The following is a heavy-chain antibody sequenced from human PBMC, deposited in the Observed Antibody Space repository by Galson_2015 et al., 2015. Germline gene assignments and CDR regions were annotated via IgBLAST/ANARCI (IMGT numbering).Heavy chain of an antibody. D-gene: IGHD2-15*01. CDR2: LSYDGSNK. CDR3: AKDLTLYCSGGSCDNFDY. Sequence: SLRLSCAASGFTFSNCGMHWVRQAPGKGLEWVAVLSYDGSNKYYADSVKGRFTISRDNSKNTLYLQMNSLRPEDTAVYYCAKDLTLYCSGGSCDNFDYWGQGTLVTVSS. CDR1: GFTFSNCG. V-gene: IGHV3-30*18. J-gene: IGHJ4*02.